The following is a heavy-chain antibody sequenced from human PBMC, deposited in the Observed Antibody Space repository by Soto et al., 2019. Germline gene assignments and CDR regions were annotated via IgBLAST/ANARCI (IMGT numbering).Heavy chain of an antibody. CDR3: AKVQQWMGNFYFDD. CDR2: VTGGSSTT. V-gene: IGHV3-23*01. Sequence: EVRLLESGGGLVQPGGSLRLSCAASGFSFRSYVMSWVRLAPGKGLEWVSTVTGGSSTTYYPDSVKGRFTISRNNWQNMLYLEMNSLRAEDTAVYYCAKVQQWMGNFYFDDWGQGTLVTVSS. CDR1: GFSFRSYV. D-gene: IGHD6-19*01. J-gene: IGHJ4*02.